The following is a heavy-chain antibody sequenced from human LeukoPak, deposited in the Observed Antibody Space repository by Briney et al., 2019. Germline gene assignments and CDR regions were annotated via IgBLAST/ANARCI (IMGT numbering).Heavy chain of an antibody. Sequence: PSETLSLTCAIYGGSFSAYYWNWIRQPPGKGLEWIGEINHSGSTNYNPSLESRVTISVDTSKNQFSLKLSSVTAADTAVYYFARLLGGYWGKGALVTVSS. CDR1: GGSFSAYY. V-gene: IGHV4-34*01. J-gene: IGHJ4*02. CDR3: ARLLGGY. D-gene: IGHD2/OR15-2a*01. CDR2: INHSGST.